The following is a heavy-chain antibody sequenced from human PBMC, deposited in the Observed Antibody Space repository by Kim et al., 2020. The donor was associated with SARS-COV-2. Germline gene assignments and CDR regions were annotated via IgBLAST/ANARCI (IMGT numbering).Heavy chain of an antibody. Sequence: GGSLRLSCAASGFTFNAYWMNWVRQAPGKGLEWVGNINHDGSYKYYGDSVKGRFTISRDNTENSLFLQMNSLRAEDTVVYYCARDSTASGGMDVWGQGTTVTVSS. J-gene: IGHJ6*02. CDR2: INHDGSYK. CDR1: GFTFNAYW. V-gene: IGHV3-7*03. CDR3: ARDSTASGGMDV.